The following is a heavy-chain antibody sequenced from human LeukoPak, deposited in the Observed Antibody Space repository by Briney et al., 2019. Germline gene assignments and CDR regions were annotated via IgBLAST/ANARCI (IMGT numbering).Heavy chain of an antibody. CDR3: AKDYQIVKVTTYFFDY. CDR1: GFPLTSYG. D-gene: IGHD2/OR15-2a*01. J-gene: IGHJ4*02. Sequence: GRSLRLSCAASGFPLTSYGVHWVRQAPGKGLEWVAVISYDGANKFYADSVKGRFTISRDTSKNTLYLQMDSLRAADTAVYYCAKDYQIVKVTTYFFDYWGQGVLVTVSS. V-gene: IGHV3-30*18. CDR2: ISYDGANK.